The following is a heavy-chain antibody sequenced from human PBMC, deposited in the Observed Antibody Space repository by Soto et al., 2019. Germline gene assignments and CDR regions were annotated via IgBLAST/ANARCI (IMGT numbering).Heavy chain of an antibody. CDR1: GFTFSSYG. V-gene: IGHV3-33*01. Sequence: GGLLRLSCAASGFTFSSYGMHWVRQAPGKGLEWVAVIWYDGSNKYYADSVKGRFTISRDNSKNTLYLQMNSLRAEDTAVYYCARDLVAAAPFDYWGQGTLVTVPQ. CDR2: IWYDGSNK. J-gene: IGHJ4*02. CDR3: ARDLVAAAPFDY. D-gene: IGHD6-13*01.